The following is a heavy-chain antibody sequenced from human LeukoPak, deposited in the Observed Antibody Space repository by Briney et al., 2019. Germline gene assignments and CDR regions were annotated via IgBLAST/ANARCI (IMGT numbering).Heavy chain of an antibody. J-gene: IGHJ4*02. D-gene: IGHD6-6*01. CDR1: GFTFDDYG. CDR2: INWNGGST. Sequence: GGSLRLSCAASGFTFDDYGMSWVRQAPGKGLEWVSGINWNGGSTGYADSVKGRFTISRDNAKNSLYLQMNSLRAEDTALYHCARVPGGKVAARPFDYWGQGTLVTVSS. V-gene: IGHV3-20*01. CDR3: ARVPGGKVAARPFDY.